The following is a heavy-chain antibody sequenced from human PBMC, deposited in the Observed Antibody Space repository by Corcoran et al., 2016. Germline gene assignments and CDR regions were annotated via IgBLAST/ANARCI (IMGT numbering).Heavy chain of an antibody. CDR2: IIPIFGTA. CDR1: GGTFSSYA. CDR3: ARDLGGPTTVTTHYYYGMDV. V-gene: IGHV1-69*01. D-gene: IGHD4-4*01. J-gene: IGHJ6*02. Sequence: QVQLVQSGAEVKKPGSSVKVSCKASGGTFSSYAISWVRQAPGQGLEWMGGIIPIFGTANYAQKFQGRVTITADESTSTAYMELSSLRSEDTAVYYCARDLGGPTTVTTHYYYGMDVWGQGTTVTVSS.